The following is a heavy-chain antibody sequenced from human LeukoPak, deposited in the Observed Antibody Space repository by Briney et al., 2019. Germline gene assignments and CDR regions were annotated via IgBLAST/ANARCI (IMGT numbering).Heavy chain of an antibody. D-gene: IGHD3-16*01. J-gene: IGHJ3*02. CDR1: GFTFSGHE. CDR3: ARDWGTGIRQNAFDI. Sequence: GGSLRLSCAASGFTFSGHEMNWVRQAPGKGLEWVSYISNSGNTIYYADSVKGRFSISRDNAKNSLYLQMNSLRAADTAVYYCARDWGTGIRQNAFDIWGQGTMVTVSS. CDR2: ISNSGNTI. V-gene: IGHV3-48*03.